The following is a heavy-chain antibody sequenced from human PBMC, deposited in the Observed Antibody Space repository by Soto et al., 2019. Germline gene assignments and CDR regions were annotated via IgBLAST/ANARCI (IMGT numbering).Heavy chain of an antibody. V-gene: IGHV4-61*01. CDR2: IYYSGRT. Sequence: PSETLSLTCFVSGGSVSSAYYYWSLIRQPPGKGLEWIGYIYYSGRTDYKSSLKSRVTISLDPSKNQVSLKFNSVTAADTAVYYCARGGYSGRLYYFDYWGLGTLVTVSS. CDR1: GGSVSSAYYY. D-gene: IGHD2-15*01. CDR3: ARGGYSGRLYYFDY. J-gene: IGHJ4*02.